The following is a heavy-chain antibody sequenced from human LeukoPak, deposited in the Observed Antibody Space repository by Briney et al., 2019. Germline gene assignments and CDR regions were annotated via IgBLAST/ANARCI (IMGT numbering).Heavy chain of an antibody. CDR2: IYPGDSDT. Sequence: HGESLKISCKGSGYIFTSYWIAWVRQMPGKGLEWMGTIYPGDSDTRYSPSFQGQVTISAHKSISTAYREWSSRKASDTAMYYCGRHAGYCSGGSCVFDPWGQGTLVTVSS. D-gene: IGHD2-15*01. J-gene: IGHJ5*02. V-gene: IGHV5-51*01. CDR3: GRHAGYCSGGSCVFDP. CDR1: GYIFTSYW.